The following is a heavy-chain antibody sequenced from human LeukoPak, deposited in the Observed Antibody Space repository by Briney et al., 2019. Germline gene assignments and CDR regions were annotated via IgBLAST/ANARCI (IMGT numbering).Heavy chain of an antibody. CDR1: GFAFSSYP. D-gene: IGHD3-16*01. CDR3: AKKGGSNGYYFDY. J-gene: IGHJ4*02. Sequence: GGSLRLSCAASGFAFSSYPMNWVRQAPGKGLEWVSAISGSGGSTYYADSVKGRFTISRDNSKNTLYLQMNSLRAEDTAVYYCAKKGGSNGYYFDYWGQGTLVTVSS. CDR2: ISGSGGST. V-gene: IGHV3-23*01.